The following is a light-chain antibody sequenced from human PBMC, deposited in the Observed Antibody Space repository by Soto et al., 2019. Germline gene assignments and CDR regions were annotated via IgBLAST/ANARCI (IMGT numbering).Light chain of an antibody. J-gene: IGKJ5*01. CDR2: DAS. Sequence: GDRVTITCRASQSISSWLAWYQQKPGKAPKLLIYDASTLENGVPSRFSGSGSETEFTLTISRLQPDDFATYFCHSRAFGQGTRLEIK. CDR1: QSISSW. V-gene: IGKV1-5*01. CDR3: HSRA.